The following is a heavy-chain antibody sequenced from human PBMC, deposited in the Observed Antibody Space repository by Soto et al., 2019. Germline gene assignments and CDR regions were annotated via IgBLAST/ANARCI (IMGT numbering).Heavy chain of an antibody. CDR1: GGSISSYY. V-gene: IGHV4-59*08. CDR3: ARSEWDYFDY. CDR2: IYYSGST. Sequence: PSETLSLTCTVSGGSISSYYWSWIRQPPGKGLEWIGYIYYSGSTNYNPSLKSRVTISVDTSKNQFSLKLSSVTAADTAVYYCARSEWDYFDYWGQGTLVTVSS. J-gene: IGHJ4*02. D-gene: IGHD2-8*01.